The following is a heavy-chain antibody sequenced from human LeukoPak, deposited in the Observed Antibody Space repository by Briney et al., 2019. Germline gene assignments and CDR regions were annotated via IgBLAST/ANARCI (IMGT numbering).Heavy chain of an antibody. D-gene: IGHD4-17*01. CDR3: ARMTTGHDY. V-gene: IGHV4-34*01. CDR2: VNHSGYT. J-gene: IGHJ4*02. Sequence: PSETLSLTCGVSGTSFTSYYWSWIRQTAGRGLEWIGEVNHSGYTNMNPSLKSRVTISVDTSKNQFSLMMTSVTAADTAVYFCARMTTGHDYWGQGTLVTVSS. CDR1: GTSFTSYY.